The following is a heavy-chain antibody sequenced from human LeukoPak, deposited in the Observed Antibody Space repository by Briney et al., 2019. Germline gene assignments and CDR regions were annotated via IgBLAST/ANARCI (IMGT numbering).Heavy chain of an antibody. D-gene: IGHD4/OR15-4a*01. CDR3: ARGRQGAKTRYFDL. CDR2: ISSNGGST. CDR1: GIIFSNYA. J-gene: IGHJ2*01. Sequence: GGSLRLSCAASGIIFSNYAMHWVRQGPGKGLECISTISSNGGSTYYANSVKGRFTISRDNSKSTLYLQMGSLRAEDMAVYYCARGRQGAKTRYFDLWGRGPRVTVSS. V-gene: IGHV3-64*01.